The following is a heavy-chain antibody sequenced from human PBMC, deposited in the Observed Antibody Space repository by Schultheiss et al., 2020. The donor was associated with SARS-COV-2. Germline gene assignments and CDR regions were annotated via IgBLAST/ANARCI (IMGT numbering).Heavy chain of an antibody. CDR1: GFTFSSYA. Sequence: GGSLRLSCAASGFTFSSYAMHWVRQAPGKGLEWVAVISYDGSNKYYADSVRGRFTISRENSKKTVYLQMNSLRAEDTAVYYCARDSGGWLQLYGMDVWGQGTTVTVSS. J-gene: IGHJ6*02. CDR3: ARDSGGWLQLYGMDV. D-gene: IGHD5-24*01. V-gene: IGHV3-30*07. CDR2: ISYDGSNK.